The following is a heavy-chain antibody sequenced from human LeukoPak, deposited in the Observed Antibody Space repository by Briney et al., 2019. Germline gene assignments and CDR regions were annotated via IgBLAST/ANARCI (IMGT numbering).Heavy chain of an antibody. D-gene: IGHD6-19*01. J-gene: IGHJ4*02. Sequence: GASVKVSCKASGYTFTDYYTHWVRQAPGQGPEWMGWINPNSGGTKYAQKFQGRVIMTRDTSISTAYMDLSSLRSDDTAVYYCARSEIPLAYYYWGQGTLVTVSS. CDR3: ARSEIPLAYYY. V-gene: IGHV1-2*02. CDR2: INPNSGGT. CDR1: GYTFTDYY.